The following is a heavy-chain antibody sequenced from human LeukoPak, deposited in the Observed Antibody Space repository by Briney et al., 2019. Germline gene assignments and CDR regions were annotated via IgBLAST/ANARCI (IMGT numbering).Heavy chain of an antibody. Sequence: GSSVNVSFKASGGTFSGGTFSGELFRWVRQAPGQGLGWMAGISRKSGTTSYAQRIQRIVIITADEATTTTDMDMTRLSSHDTAIYFCVREVSLFRTVNLLTFWGQGTLVTVSS. D-gene: IGHD3-10*01. CDR1: GGTFSGGTFSGEL. CDR2: ISRKSGTT. J-gene: IGHJ1*01. CDR3: VREVSLFRTVNLLTF. V-gene: IGHV1-69*13.